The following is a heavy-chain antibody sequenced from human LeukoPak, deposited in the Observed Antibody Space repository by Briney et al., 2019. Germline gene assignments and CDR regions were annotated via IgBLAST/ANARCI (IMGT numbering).Heavy chain of an antibody. CDR1: GGSFSKYY. Sequence: PSETLSLTCAVLGGSFSKYYWSWIRQPPGKGLEWIGEINQSGSTNHSPSLKSRVTISLDTSKNQFSLKLSSVTAADTAVYYCAKGRGYSNGWGSYYYGMDGWGQGTTVAVS. V-gene: IGHV4-34*01. CDR2: INQSGST. J-gene: IGHJ6*02. D-gene: IGHD6-19*01. CDR3: AKGRGYSNGWGSYYYGMDG.